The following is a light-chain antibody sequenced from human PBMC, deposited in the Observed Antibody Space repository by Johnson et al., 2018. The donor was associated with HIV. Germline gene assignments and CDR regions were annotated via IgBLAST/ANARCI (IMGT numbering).Light chain of an antibody. CDR3: GTWDTSLSAGYV. Sequence: QSVLTQPPSVSAAPGQKVTISCSGSSSNIGNNFVSWYQHLPGTAPKLLVYDNSKRPSGIPDRFSGSKSGTSATLGITGLQTGDEADYYCGTWDTSLSAGYVFGTGAKVTVL. V-gene: IGLV1-51*01. CDR1: SSNIGNNF. CDR2: DNS. J-gene: IGLJ1*01.